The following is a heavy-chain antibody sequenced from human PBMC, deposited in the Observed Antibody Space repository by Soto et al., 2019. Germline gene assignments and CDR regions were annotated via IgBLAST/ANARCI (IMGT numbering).Heavy chain of an antibody. V-gene: IGHV3-23*01. CDR2: ISGSGGST. CDR1: GFTFSSYA. D-gene: IGHD3-22*01. CDR3: AKEGHITMIVVVITNYYYGMDV. Sequence: GGSLRLSCAASGFTFSSYAMSWVRQAPGKGLEWVSAISGSGGSTYYADSVKGRFTISRDNSKNTLYLQMNSLRAEDTAVYYCAKEGHITMIVVVITNYYYGMDVWGQGTTVTVSS. J-gene: IGHJ6*02.